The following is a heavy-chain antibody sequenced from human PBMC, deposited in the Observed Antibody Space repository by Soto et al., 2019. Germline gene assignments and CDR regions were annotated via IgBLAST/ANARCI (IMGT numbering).Heavy chain of an antibody. Sequence: SETLSLTCTVSGAYISDFSWSWIRQPAGKGLEWIERITVNGNTQYNPSFRSRVTMSMDTSRNQFSLNLQSATAADTALYYCARESGENWTYEAHWGQGTLVTVSS. V-gene: IGHV4-4*07. J-gene: IGHJ1*01. CDR1: GAYISDFS. D-gene: IGHD1-7*01. CDR3: ARESGENWTYEAH. CDR2: ITVNGNT.